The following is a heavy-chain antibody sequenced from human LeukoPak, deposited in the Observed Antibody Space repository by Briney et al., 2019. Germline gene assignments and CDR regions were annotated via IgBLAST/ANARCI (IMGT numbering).Heavy chain of an antibody. CDR3: TAVRITIFGVVINRPGY. CDR2: IKSKTDGGTT. D-gene: IGHD3-3*01. Sequence: KPGGSLRLSCAASGFTFSDAWMSWVRQAPGKGLEWVGRIKSKTDGGTTDYAAPVKGRFTISRDDSKNTLYLQMNSLKTEDTAVYYCTAVRITIFGVVINRPGYWGQGTLVTVSS. V-gene: IGHV3-15*01. J-gene: IGHJ4*02. CDR1: GFTFSDAW.